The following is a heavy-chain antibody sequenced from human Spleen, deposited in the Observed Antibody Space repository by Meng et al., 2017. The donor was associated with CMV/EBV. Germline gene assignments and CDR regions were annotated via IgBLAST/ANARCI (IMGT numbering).Heavy chain of an antibody. V-gene: IGHV3-48*03. Sequence: GESLKISCAASGFTFSSYEMNWVRQAPGKGLEWVAYISSIDNTIYYADSVKGRFTISRDNAKKSLYLQMNSLRAEDTAVYYCARARRYSGSWSLFDYWGQGALVTVSS. J-gene: IGHJ4*02. CDR1: GFTFSSYE. CDR3: ARARRYSGSWSLFDY. D-gene: IGHD1-26*01. CDR2: ISSIDNTI.